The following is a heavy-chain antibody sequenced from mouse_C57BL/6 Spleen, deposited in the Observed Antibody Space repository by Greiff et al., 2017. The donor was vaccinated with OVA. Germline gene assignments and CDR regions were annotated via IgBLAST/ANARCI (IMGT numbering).Heavy chain of an antibody. V-gene: IGHV6-3*01. D-gene: IGHD1-1*01. CDR3: TRDYCSSYFDY. J-gene: IGHJ2*01. CDR1: GFTFSNYW. CDR2: IRLKSDNYAT. Sequence: EVKVVESGGGLVQPGGSMKLSCVASGFTFSNYWMNWVRQSPEKGLEWVAQIRLKSDNYATHYAESVKGRFTISRDDSKSSVYLQMNNLRAEDTGIYYCTRDYCSSYFDYWGQGTTLTVSS.